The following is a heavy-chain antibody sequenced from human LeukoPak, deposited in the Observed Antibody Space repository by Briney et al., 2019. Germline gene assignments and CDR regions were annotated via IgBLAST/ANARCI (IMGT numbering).Heavy chain of an antibody. D-gene: IGHD3-10*01. Sequence: PSQTLSLTCTVSGGSISSGTYYWSWIRQPGGKGLEWIGRIYTRGSTHYNPSLQSRVTISVDTSKNQFSLKLSSVTAADTAVYYCARVRPQAGSGKDYYYMDVWGKGTTVTVSS. CDR2: IYTRGST. CDR1: GGSISSGTYY. CDR3: ARVRPQAGSGKDYYYMDV. V-gene: IGHV4-61*02. J-gene: IGHJ6*03.